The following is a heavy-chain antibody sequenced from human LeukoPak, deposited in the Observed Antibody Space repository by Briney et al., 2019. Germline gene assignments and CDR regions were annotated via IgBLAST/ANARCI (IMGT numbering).Heavy chain of an antibody. CDR1: GGSFSGYY. CDR2: INHSGST. D-gene: IGHD2-2*01. V-gene: IGHV4-34*01. CDR3: ARGALGTPAANYFDY. Sequence: PETLSLTCAVYGGSFSGYYWSWIRQPPGKGLEWIGEINHSGSTNYNPSLKSRVTISVDTSKNQFSLKLSSVTAADTAVYYCARGALGTPAANYFDYWGQGTLVTVSS. J-gene: IGHJ4*02.